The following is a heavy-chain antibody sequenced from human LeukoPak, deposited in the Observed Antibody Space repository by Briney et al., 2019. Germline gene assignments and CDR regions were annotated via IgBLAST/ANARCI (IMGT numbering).Heavy chain of an antibody. CDR2: IYYSGST. V-gene: IGHV4-39*07. CDR3: ARAVFPAAISHEYYFDY. D-gene: IGHD2-2*02. CDR1: GGSISSSSYY. J-gene: IGHJ4*02. Sequence: SETLSLTCTVSGGSISSSSYYWGWIRQPPGKGLEWIGSIYYSGSTYYNPSLKSRVTISVDTSKNQFSLKLSSVTAADTAVYYCARAVFPAAISHEYYFDYWGQGTLVTVSS.